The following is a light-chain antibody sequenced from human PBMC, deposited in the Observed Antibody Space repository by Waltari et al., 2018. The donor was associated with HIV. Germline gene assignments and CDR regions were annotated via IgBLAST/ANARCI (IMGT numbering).Light chain of an antibody. Sequence: DIQMTQSPSTLSASVGDRVTITCRASQNTYGWLAWYQQKPGTAPKLLISRASSLERGVPSRFSGSGSGTDFTLTINSLQPDDFATYYYQQYNRFPQTFGQGTKVEIK. CDR2: RAS. V-gene: IGKV1-5*03. CDR1: QNTYGW. J-gene: IGKJ2*01. CDR3: QQYNRFPQT.